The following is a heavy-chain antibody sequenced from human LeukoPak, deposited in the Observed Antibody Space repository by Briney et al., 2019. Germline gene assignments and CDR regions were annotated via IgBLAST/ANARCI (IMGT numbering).Heavy chain of an antibody. CDR1: GASISSNS. D-gene: IGHD3-3*01. CDR2: IYYGGNT. J-gene: IGHJ5*02. Sequence: SETLSLTCTVSGASISSNSWSWIRQPPGKGLEWIGYIYYGGNTNYNPSLQSRVTISVDTSKNQFSLQLKSVTAADTALYYCARDFQGITTFGVAPPGGFDPWGQGTLV. V-gene: IGHV4-59*01. CDR3: ARDFQGITTFGVAPPGGFDP.